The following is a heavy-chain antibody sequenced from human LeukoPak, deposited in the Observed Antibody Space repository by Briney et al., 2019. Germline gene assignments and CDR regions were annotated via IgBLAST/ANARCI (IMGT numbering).Heavy chain of an antibody. V-gene: IGHV4-34*01. CDR1: GGSFSGYY. J-gene: IGHJ5*02. CDR3: ARGPQNYDFWSGYYTLWWFDP. CDR2: INHSGST. D-gene: IGHD3-3*01. Sequence: PSETLSLTCAVYGGSFSGYYWSWLRQPPGKGLEWVGEINHSGSTNYNTSLKSGVTISVETSNTQFSLKLSSVTAADTAVYYCARGPQNYDFWSGYYTLWWFDPWGQGTLVTVSS.